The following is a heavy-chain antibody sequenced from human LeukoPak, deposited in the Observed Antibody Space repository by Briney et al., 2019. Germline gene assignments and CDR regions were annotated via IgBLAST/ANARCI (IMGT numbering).Heavy chain of an antibody. V-gene: IGHV1-46*01. Sequence: ASVKVSCKASGYTFTSYYMHWVRQAPGQGLEWMGIINPSGGSTSYAQKFQGRVTITRNISISTAYMELSSLRSEDTAVYYCARGIAYNWFDPWGQGTLVTVSS. CDR3: ARGIAYNWFDP. CDR1: GYTFTSYY. D-gene: IGHD6-13*01. J-gene: IGHJ5*02. CDR2: INPSGGST.